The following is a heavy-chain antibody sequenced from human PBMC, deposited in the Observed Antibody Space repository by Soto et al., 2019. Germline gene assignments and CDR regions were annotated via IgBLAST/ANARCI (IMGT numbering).Heavy chain of an antibody. CDR1: GFTFSSYG. CDR2: KWYDGSNK. D-gene: IGHD3-22*01. CDR3: ARSSGLTVIDY. J-gene: IGHJ4*02. Sequence: QVQLVESGGGVVQPGRSLRLSCAASGFTFSSYGMHWVRQAPGKGLEWVAVKWYDGSNKYYADSVKGRFTISRDNCKNWLYRQMSSLGAEDTAVYNCARSSGLTVIDYWGQGTRVTVSS. V-gene: IGHV3-33*01.